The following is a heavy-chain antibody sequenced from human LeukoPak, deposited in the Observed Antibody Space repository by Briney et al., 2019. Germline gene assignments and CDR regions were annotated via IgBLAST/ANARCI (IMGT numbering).Heavy chain of an antibody. CDR3: AKGFYTAKTYYYFDY. D-gene: IGHD2-2*02. V-gene: IGHV4-4*07. J-gene: IGHJ4*02. CDR1: GGSISGYF. CDR2: IYSSGTT. Sequence: PSETPSLTCTVSGGSISGYFWSWIRQPAGKGLEWIGRIYSSGTTYHNPSLKSRVTLSVDTSNNQFSLNLRSVTAADTAVYYCAKGFYTAKTYYYFDYWGQGTVVTVSS.